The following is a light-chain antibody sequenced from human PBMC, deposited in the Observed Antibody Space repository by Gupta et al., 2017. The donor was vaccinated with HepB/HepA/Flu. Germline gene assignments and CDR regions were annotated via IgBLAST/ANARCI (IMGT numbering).Light chain of an antibody. V-gene: IGKV1-39*01. CDR2: AAS. J-gene: IGKJ4*01. Sequence: DIQMTQSPSSLSASVGDRVTITCRASQSISSYLNWYQQKPGKAPKLLIYAASSLQSGVPSRFSDSGSGTDFTLTISSRQPEDFATYYCQQRDSTPLTFGGGTKVEIK. CDR3: QQRDSTPLT. CDR1: QSISSY.